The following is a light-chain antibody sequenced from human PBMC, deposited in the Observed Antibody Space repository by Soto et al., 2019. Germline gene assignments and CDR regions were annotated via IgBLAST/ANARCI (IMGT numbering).Light chain of an antibody. V-gene: IGKV3-15*01. J-gene: IGKJ4*01. CDR2: GAS. Sequence: EIVMTQSPATLSVSPGESATLSCRASQSVSRKLVWYQQKPGQAPRLLIYGASTRATGIPARFSGSGSGTEFTLTISTLQSEDFAVYYCQHYNNWPPLTFGGGTKVDIK. CDR1: QSVSRK. CDR3: QHYNNWPPLT.